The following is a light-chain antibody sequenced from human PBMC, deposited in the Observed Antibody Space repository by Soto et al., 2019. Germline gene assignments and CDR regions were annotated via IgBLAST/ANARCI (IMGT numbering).Light chain of an antibody. CDR1: QTINNY. J-gene: IGKJ2*01. V-gene: IGKV1-39*01. CDR2: GAS. CDR3: QQVYDFPHT. Sequence: DIQVTQSPSSLSASVGDRVSITCRTSQTINNYLNWYRQKPGKVPEVLIYGASSLQCGVSSRFVGSASGTYFTLTISSLQPEDFATYYCQQVYDFPHTFGQGTKVE.